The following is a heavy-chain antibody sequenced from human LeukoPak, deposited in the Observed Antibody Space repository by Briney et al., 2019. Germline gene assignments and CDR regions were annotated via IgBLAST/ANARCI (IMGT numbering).Heavy chain of an antibody. CDR3: ARVGFYEGWFDP. CDR1: GGSISSSSYY. Sequence: SETLSLTCTVSGGSISSSSYYWGWIRQPPGKGLEWIGSIYYSGSTYYNPSLKSRVTISVDTSKNQFSLKLNSVTAADTAVYYCARVGFYEGWFDPRGQGTLVTVSS. CDR2: IYYSGST. V-gene: IGHV4-39*07. D-gene: IGHD5/OR15-5a*01. J-gene: IGHJ5*02.